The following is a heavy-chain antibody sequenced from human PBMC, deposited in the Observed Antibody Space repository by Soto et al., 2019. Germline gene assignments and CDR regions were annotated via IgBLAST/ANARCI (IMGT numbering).Heavy chain of an antibody. V-gene: IGHV4-59*01. CDR2: IFYGGGT. Sequence: SETLSLTCAVSGDSIGSDRWNWVRQSPGKGLEWIGYIFYGGGTKYNPFLKSRVTISLDTSKNQFSLKLSSVTAADTAVYYCARDPTGFDAFDICGQGTVVTVSS. D-gene: IGHD3-9*01. J-gene: IGHJ3*02. CDR3: ARDPTGFDAFDI. CDR1: GDSIGSDR.